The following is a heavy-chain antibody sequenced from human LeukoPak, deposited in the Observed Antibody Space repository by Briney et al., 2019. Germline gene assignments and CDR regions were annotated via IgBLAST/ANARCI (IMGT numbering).Heavy chain of an antibody. Sequence: ASVKVSCKASGYTFTSYGISWVRQAPGQGLEWMGWIGAYNGNTNYAQKLQGRVTMTTDTSTSTAYMELRSLRSDDTAVYYCARDSSIVVVPAANDYWGQGTLVTVSS. D-gene: IGHD2-2*01. CDR2: IGAYNGNT. CDR1: GYTFTSYG. J-gene: IGHJ4*02. CDR3: ARDSSIVVVPAANDY. V-gene: IGHV1-18*01.